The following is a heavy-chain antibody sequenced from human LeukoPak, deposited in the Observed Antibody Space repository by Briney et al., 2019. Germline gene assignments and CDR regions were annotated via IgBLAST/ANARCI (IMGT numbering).Heavy chain of an antibody. D-gene: IGHD3-10*01. Sequence: PGGCLRLSCAASEFAFSSYGMSWVRQAPGEGLEWVSSISSSSSYIYYADSVKGRFTISRDNAKNSLYLQMNSLRAEDTAIYYCARNYGSGSYYNMAAFDIWGQGTMVTVSS. CDR3: ARNYGSGSYYNMAAFDI. V-gene: IGHV3-21*01. J-gene: IGHJ3*02. CDR1: EFAFSSYG. CDR2: ISSSSSYI.